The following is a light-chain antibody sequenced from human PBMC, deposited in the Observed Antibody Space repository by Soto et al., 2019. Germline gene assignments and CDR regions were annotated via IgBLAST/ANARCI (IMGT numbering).Light chain of an antibody. J-gene: IGLJ1*01. CDR1: SSNIGSNS. CDR3: EAWDDSLSGYV. Sequence: QSVLTQPPSASGTPGQRVTISCSGSSSNIGSNSVYWYQQLPGTAPKLLIYRNSQRPSGVPDRFSGSKSGTSASLAISGLRSEDEADYYCEAWDDSLSGYVFGTGTKVTVL. V-gene: IGLV1-47*01. CDR2: RNS.